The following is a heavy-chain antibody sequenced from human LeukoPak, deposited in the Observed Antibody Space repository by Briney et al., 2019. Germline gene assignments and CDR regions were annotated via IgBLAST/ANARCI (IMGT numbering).Heavy chain of an antibody. CDR3: ASVRLPGDAFDI. CDR1: GFTFSSYE. J-gene: IGHJ3*02. Sequence: PGGSLRLSCAASGFTFSSYEMNWVRQAPGKGLEGVSYISSSGSTIYYADSVKGRFTISRDNAKNSVYLQMNSLRVEDTAMYFCASVRLPGDAFDIWGQGTRVTVSS. V-gene: IGHV3-48*03. CDR2: ISSSGSTI.